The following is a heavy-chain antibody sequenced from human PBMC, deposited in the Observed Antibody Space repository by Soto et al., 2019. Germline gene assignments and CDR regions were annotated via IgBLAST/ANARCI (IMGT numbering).Heavy chain of an antibody. CDR1: GYTFTSYA. D-gene: IGHD6-19*01. CDR2: VNAGNGNT. CDR3: ARDLSVAGSDLDP. V-gene: IGHV1-3*01. J-gene: IGHJ5*02. Sequence: ASVKLSCEASGYTFTSYARHWVRQAPGQRLEWMGWVNAGNGNTKYSQKFQGRVTITRDTSASTAYMELSSLRSEDTAVYYCARDLSVAGSDLDPWGQGTLVTVSS.